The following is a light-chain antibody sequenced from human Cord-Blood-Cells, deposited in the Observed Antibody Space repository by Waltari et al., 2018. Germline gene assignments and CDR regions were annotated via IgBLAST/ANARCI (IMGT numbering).Light chain of an antibody. Sequence: DIQMTQSASSLSASVGDGVTITCRASQSISSYLNWYQQKPGKAPKLLIYAASSLQSGVPSRFSGSGSGTDFTLTINSLQPEDFATYYCQQSYSTPLTFGGGTKVEIK. J-gene: IGKJ4*01. CDR3: QQSYSTPLT. V-gene: IGKV1-39*01. CDR2: AAS. CDR1: QSISSY.